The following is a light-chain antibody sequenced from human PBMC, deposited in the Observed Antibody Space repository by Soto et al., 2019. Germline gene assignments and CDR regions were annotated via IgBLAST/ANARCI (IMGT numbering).Light chain of an antibody. J-gene: IGLJ3*02. Sequence: QSVLTQPASVSGSRGQSITISCTGTSRDVGGHNFVSWYQQHPGKAPRVIIYGVSNRPSGVSNRISGSKSGNTASLTISGLQAEDEADYYCSSYTKMFTWVFGGGTKVTVL. V-gene: IGLV2-14*01. CDR3: SSYTKMFTWV. CDR1: SRDVGGHNF. CDR2: GVS.